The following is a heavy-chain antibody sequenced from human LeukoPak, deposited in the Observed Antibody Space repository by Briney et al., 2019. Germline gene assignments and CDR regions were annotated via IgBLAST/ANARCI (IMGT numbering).Heavy chain of an antibody. V-gene: IGHV4-39*01. CDR2: IYYSGST. CDR3: ASRAQIAAAGSFDY. J-gene: IGHJ4*02. D-gene: IGHD6-13*01. CDR1: GGSISSSSYY. Sequence: SETLSLTCTVSGGSISSSSYYWGWIRQPPGTGLEWIGSIYYSGSTYYNPSLKSRVTISVDTSKNQFSLKLSSVTAADTAVYYCASRAQIAAAGSFDYWGQGTLVTVSS.